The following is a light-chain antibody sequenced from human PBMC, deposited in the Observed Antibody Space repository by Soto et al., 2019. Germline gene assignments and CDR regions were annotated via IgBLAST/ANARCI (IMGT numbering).Light chain of an antibody. CDR1: SSDVGSYNL. J-gene: IGLJ1*01. CDR3: CSYAGSSIPYV. CDR2: EGT. Sequence: QSVLTQPASVSGSPGQSITISCTGTSSDVGSYNLVSWYQQHPGKAPKLIIYEGTKRPSGVSNRFSGSKSDNTASLTISGLQADDEADYYCCSYAGSSIPYVFGTGTKVNVL. V-gene: IGLV2-23*01.